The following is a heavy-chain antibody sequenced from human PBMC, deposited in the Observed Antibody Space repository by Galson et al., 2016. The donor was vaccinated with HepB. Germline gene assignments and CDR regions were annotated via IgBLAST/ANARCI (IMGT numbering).Heavy chain of an antibody. CDR3: ARSKDSRWYSSFDY. J-gene: IGHJ4*02. CDR2: ISWNSGSI. V-gene: IGHV3-9*01. D-gene: IGHD6-13*01. Sequence: SLRLSCAASGFTFEDYAMHWVRQAPGKGLEWVSGISWNSGSIGYADSVKGRFTISRDNARNSMYLQMNSLRVEDTAVYYCARSKDSRWYSSFDYWGQGTLATGSS. CDR1: GFTFEDYA.